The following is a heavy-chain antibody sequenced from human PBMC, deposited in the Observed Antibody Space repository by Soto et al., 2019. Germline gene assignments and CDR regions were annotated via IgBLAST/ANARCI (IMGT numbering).Heavy chain of an antibody. J-gene: IGHJ4*02. V-gene: IGHV1-69*02. CDR2: IIPIIGII. CDR1: GGTFSTYT. Sequence: SVKVSCKASGGTFSTYTITWVRQAPGQGLEWMGRIIPIIGIINYAQKFQGRVTISADKFTGTAYMELTGLRSDDTAVYYCARRARMGSQLWLPFDYWAQGTLVTVSS. CDR3: ARRARMGSQLWLPFDY. D-gene: IGHD5-18*01.